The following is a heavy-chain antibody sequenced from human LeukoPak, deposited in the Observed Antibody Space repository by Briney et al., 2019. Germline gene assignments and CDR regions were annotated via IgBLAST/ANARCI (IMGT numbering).Heavy chain of an antibody. V-gene: IGHV3-30*18. J-gene: IGHJ4*02. CDR2: ISHDGSNK. D-gene: IGHD2-2*01. CDR1: GFTFSSYG. CDR3: AKDREYCSSTICYVLDN. Sequence: GRSLRLSCVVSGFTFSSYGMHWVRQAPGKGLEWVAVISHDGSNKYYADSVKGRFTISRDNSKNTLYLQMNSLRAEDTAAYYCAKDREYCSSTICYVLDNWAQETLVTVSS.